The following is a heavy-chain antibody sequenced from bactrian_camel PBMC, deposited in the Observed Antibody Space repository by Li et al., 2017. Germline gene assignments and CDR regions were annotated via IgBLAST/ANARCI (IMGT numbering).Heavy chain of an antibody. Sequence: VQLVESGGGAVQAGGSLRLSCGVSGYISTAYCMAWFRQAPGKEREGFAEISSGGGTIYYATSVKGRFTISRDNAANTLYLQMSSLKPEDTAMYYCAAQVYCSGGFSGAYAYWGQGTQVTVS. J-gene: IGHJ4*01. CDR2: ISSGGGTI. V-gene: IGHV3S59*01. D-gene: IGHD2*01. CDR1: GYISTAYC. CDR3: AAQVYCSGGFSGAYAY.